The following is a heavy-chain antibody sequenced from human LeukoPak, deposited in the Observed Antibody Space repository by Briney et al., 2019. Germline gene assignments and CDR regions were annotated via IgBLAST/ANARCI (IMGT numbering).Heavy chain of an antibody. Sequence: SETLSLTCTVSGGSISSYYWSWIRQSPGKGLEWIGYIYHSGSTNYNPSLKSRVTISGDTSKNQFSLKLTSVTTADTAVYYCARAGGYSSPLSFWGQGSLVTVSS. CDR2: IYHSGST. J-gene: IGHJ4*02. D-gene: IGHD5-18*01. CDR1: GGSISSYY. V-gene: IGHV4-59*01. CDR3: ARAGGYSSPLSF.